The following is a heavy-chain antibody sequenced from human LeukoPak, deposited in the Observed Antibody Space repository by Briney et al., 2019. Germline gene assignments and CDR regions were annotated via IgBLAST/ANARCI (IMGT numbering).Heavy chain of an antibody. CDR2: IIPIFGTA. CDR1: GGSFRNYA. Sequence: SVNVSRMASGGSFRNYAISGLRQAPAQGLAWMGGIIPIFGTANYAQKFQGRVTITADKSKSTAYMELSSLRSEDTAVYYCARAGGYFDYWGQGTLVTVSS. CDR3: ARAGGYFDY. J-gene: IGHJ4*02. V-gene: IGHV1-69*06.